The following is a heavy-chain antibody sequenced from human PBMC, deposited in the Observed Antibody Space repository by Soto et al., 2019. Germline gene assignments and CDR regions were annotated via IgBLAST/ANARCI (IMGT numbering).Heavy chain of an antibody. D-gene: IGHD3-10*01. CDR2: IYYSGST. V-gene: IGHV4-39*01. CDR3: VGGYYGSGSYSVYFDY. Sequence: SETLSLTCTVSGGSISSSSYYWGWIRQPPGKGLEWIGSIYYSGSTYYNPSLKSRVTISVDTSKNQFSLKLSSVTAADTAVYYCVGGYYGSGSYSVYFDYWGQGTLVTVSS. J-gene: IGHJ4*02. CDR1: GGSISSSSYY.